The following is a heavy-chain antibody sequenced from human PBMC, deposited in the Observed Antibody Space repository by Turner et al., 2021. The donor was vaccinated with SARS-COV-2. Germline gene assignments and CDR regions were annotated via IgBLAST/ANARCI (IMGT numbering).Heavy chain of an antibody. J-gene: IGHJ3*02. CDR1: EFIFSDFS. V-gene: IGHV3-30*04. CDR2: ISHAGKKA. CDR3: ARRDDAFDI. Sequence: QVVLVVSGGGVVQPGRSLRLSCAASEFIFSDFSMHWVRQAQGKGVEWVADISHAGKKAYYADYVNGRFTISRENSKNTVDRQMNSLRAEDTAVDYCARRDDAFDIWGQGTMLTVSS.